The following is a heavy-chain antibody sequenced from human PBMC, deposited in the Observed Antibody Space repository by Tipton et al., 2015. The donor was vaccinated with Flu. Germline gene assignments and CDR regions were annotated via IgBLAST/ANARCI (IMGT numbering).Heavy chain of an antibody. CDR2: IYINGGT. Sequence: LRLSCTVSGESIASSSYLWNWIRQPAGKGLEWIGRIYINGGTKYNPSLKGRVTISLDAAKNQFYLELTSVTAADTAVYYCARDPVDVSTAYYYDYYY. CDR1: GESIASSSYL. CDR3: ARDPVDVSTAYYYDYYY. D-gene: IGHD2/OR15-2a*01. J-gene: IGHJ6*03. V-gene: IGHV4-61*02.